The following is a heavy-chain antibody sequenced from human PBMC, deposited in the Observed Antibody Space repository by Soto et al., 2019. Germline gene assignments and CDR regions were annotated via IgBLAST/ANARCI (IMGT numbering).Heavy chain of an antibody. V-gene: IGHV3-30*18. J-gene: IGHJ4*02. CDR2: ISYDGSNK. CDR1: GFTFSSYG. CDR3: AKAGGFLEWLLSIPSSYFDY. D-gene: IGHD3-3*01. Sequence: GGSLRLSCAASGFTFSSYGMHWVRQAPGKGLEWVAVISYDGSNKYYADSVKGRFTISRDNSKNTLYLQMNSLRAEDTAVYYCAKAGGFLEWLLSIPSSYFDYWGQGTLVTVSS.